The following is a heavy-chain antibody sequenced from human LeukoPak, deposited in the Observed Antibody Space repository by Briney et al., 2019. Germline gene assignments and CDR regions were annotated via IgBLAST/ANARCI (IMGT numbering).Heavy chain of an antibody. CDR2: VTGTGGNT. V-gene: IGHV3-23*01. CDR1: GFTFDSYA. CDR3: AKVHGSGSYRFDF. D-gene: IGHD3-10*01. J-gene: IGHJ4*02. Sequence: GGSLRLSCEGSGFTFDSYAMSWVRQSPGKGLEWVSAVTGTGGNTYHADSVKDRFTISRDDSKNTVYLQMNSLRAEDAAIYYCAKVHGSGSYRFDFWGQGTLVTVSS.